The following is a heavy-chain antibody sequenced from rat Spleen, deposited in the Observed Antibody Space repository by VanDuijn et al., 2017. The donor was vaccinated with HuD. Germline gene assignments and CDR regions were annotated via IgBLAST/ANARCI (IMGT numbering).Heavy chain of an antibody. J-gene: IGHJ2*01. V-gene: IGHV5-20*01. D-gene: IGHD1-7*01. CDR1: GFTFSDYY. CDR3: TRLTHTMGTPDY. CDR2: ITNTGGST. Sequence: EVQLAESGGGLVQPGRSLKLSCAASGFTFSDYYMAWVRQAPTKGLEWVASITNTGGSTYYPDSVKGRFTISRDNANSTLYLQMNSLRSEDTATYYCTRLTHTMGTPDYWGQGVMVTVSS.